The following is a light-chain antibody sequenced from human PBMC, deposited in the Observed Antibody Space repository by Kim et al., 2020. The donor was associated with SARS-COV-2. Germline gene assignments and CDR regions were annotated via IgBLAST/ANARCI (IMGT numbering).Light chain of an antibody. CDR2: GAS. J-gene: IGKJ1*01. V-gene: IGKV3-20*01. Sequence: SPAERATLSCRASQSVSSSYLAWYQQKPGPAPRLLIYGASSRATGIPDRFSGSGSGTDFTLTISRLEPEDLAVYYCQQYGSSPRTFGQGTKVDIK. CDR1: QSVSSSY. CDR3: QQYGSSPRT.